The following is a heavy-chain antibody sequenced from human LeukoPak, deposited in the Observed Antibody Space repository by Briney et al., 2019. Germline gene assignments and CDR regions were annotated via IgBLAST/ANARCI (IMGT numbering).Heavy chain of an antibody. Sequence: GGSLRLSCAASRFTFSSNYISWVRQAPGKGLEWVSLIYSGGTTYYSESVKGRFTISRDNSKNTLYLLMKSLRAEDTATYFCARGHNSRAGVTGCCLRDFWGGGTLVTVSS. D-gene: IGHD1-1*01. J-gene: IGHJ4*02. CDR1: RFTFSSNY. CDR3: ARGHNSRAGVTGCCLRDF. CDR2: IYSGGTT. V-gene: IGHV3-66*01.